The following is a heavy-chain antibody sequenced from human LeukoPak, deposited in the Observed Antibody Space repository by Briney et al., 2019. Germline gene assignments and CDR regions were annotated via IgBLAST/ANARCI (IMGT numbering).Heavy chain of an antibody. CDR3: ARGPLSGGAIQFDY. CDR2: VNPDGRST. J-gene: IGHJ4*02. V-gene: IGHV3-74*01. Sequence: PGGSLRLSCAASGFMFSSYWMHWVRQAPGKGLVWVSRVNPDGRSTSHADSVKGRFTMSRDSARDTLYLQMNSLRAEDTAVYYCARGPLSGGAIQFDYWGQGTLVTVSS. D-gene: IGHD2-21*01. CDR1: GFMFSSYW.